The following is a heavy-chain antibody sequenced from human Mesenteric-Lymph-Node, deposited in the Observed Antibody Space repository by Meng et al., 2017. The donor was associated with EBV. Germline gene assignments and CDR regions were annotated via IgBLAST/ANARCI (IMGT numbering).Heavy chain of an antibody. CDR2: INQVGST. J-gene: IGHJ4*02. V-gene: IGHV4-34*01. D-gene: IGHD3-10*01. CDR1: GGSFGGYF. CDR3: ARSGAIIGVQGAPDY. Sequence: QVQLQQWGAGLLRPSVHPSLTCAVSGGSFGGYFWTWVRLAPGKGLEWIGEINQVGSTNYNPSLRSRVTISVDTSKTQFSLEVTSVTAADTAVYYCARSGAIIGVQGAPDYWGQGTLVTVSS.